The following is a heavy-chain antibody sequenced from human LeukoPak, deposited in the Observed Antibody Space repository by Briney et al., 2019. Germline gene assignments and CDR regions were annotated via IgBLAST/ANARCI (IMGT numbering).Heavy chain of an antibody. CDR1: AFTFSNYA. CDR2: ISGRGGSS. J-gene: IGHJ4*02. CDR3: AKGGGYYFDSNGYYRYFDY. Sequence: GGSLRLSCTASAFTFSNYAISWVRQAPGKGLEWVSAISGRGGSSFYADSVKGRFTISRDNSQNTLYLQMNSLRAEDTAVYYCAKGGGYYFDSNGYYRYFDYWGQGSLVTVSS. D-gene: IGHD3-22*01. V-gene: IGHV3-23*01.